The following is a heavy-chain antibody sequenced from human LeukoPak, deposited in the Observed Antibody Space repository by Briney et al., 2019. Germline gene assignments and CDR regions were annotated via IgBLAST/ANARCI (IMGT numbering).Heavy chain of an antibody. V-gene: IGHV1-2*02. CDR2: INPNSGGT. CDR1: GYTFTGYY. CDR3: ARGPRVTMVQGVTLNFDY. J-gene: IGHJ4*02. Sequence: ASVKVSCKASGYTFTGYYMHWVRQAPGQGLEWMGWINPNSGGTNYAQKFQGRVTMTRDTSISTAYMELSRLRSDDTAVYYCARGPRVTMVQGVTLNFDYWGQGTLVTVSS. D-gene: IGHD3-10*01.